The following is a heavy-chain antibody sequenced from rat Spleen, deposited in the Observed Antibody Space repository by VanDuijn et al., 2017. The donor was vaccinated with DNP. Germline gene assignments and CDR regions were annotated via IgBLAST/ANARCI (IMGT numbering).Heavy chain of an antibody. CDR2: ISYSGGT. Sequence: EVQLQESGSGLVKPSQSLSLTCSVTGYSITSNYWGWIRKSPGNKLEYIGHISYSGGTNYNPSLKSRISITRDTSKNHFFLHLNSVTTEDTATYYCARWTRYFDYWGQGVMVTVSS. D-gene: IGHD1-7*01. CDR1: GYSITSNY. V-gene: IGHV3-1*01. CDR3: ARWTRYFDY. J-gene: IGHJ2*01.